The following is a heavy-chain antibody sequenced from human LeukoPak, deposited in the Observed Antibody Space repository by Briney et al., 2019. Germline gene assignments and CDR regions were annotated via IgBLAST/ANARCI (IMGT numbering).Heavy chain of an antibody. D-gene: IGHD2-8*01. J-gene: IGHJ6*03. CDR2: IYTSGST. Sequence: SETLSLTCTVSGVSISSCSYYWIWLRPPAAQELASIGRIYTSGSTNYNPTLKSRVTISVDTSKNQFSLKLSSVTAADTAVYYCARDLDLMSRYYYYYMDVWGKGTTVTVSS. CDR1: GVSISSCSYY. CDR3: ARDLDLMSRYYYYYMDV. V-gene: IGHV4-61*02.